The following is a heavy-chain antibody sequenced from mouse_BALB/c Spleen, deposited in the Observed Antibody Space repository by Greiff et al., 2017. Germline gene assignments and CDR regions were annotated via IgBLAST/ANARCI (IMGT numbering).Heavy chain of an antibody. CDR1: GFNIKDTY. J-gene: IGHJ1*01. D-gene: IGHD1-1*01. CDR3: ARSDYYGSSWYFDV. CDR2: IDPANGNT. Sequence: VQLKQSGAELVKPGASVKLSCTASGFNIKDTYMHWVKQRPEQGLEWIGRIDPANGNTKYDPKFQGKATITADTSSNTAYLQLSSLTSEDTAVYYCARSDYYGSSWYFDVWGAGTTVTVSS. V-gene: IGHV14-3*02.